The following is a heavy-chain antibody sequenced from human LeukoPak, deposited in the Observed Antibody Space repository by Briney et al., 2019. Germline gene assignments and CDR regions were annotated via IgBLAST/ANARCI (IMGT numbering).Heavy chain of an antibody. Sequence: SETLSLTCSVSGGSISSYYWSWIRQPAGKGLEWIGRIYSSGTITYNPSLQSRVTISVDTSKNQFSLKLSSVTAADTAVYYCARAYSSSWYFNWFDPWGQGTLVTVSS. CDR2: IYSSGTI. D-gene: IGHD6-13*01. CDR3: ARAYSSSWYFNWFDP. V-gene: IGHV4-4*07. CDR1: GGSISSYY. J-gene: IGHJ5*02.